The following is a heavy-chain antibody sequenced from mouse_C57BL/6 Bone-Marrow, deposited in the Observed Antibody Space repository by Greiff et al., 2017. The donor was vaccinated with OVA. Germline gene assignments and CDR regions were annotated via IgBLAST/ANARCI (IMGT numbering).Heavy chain of an antibody. J-gene: IGHJ2*01. CDR3: ARSERLRDYFDY. Sequence: QVQLQQSGAELVRPGASVKLSCKASGYTFTDYYISWVKQRPGPGLEWIARLSPGSGNINYNEKFKGKATLTAEKYSSTAYMQLSRLTANDSAVYFCARSERLRDYFDYWGQGTTLTGSS. D-gene: IGHD2-2*01. CDR2: LSPGSGNI. CDR1: GYTFTDYY. V-gene: IGHV1-76*01.